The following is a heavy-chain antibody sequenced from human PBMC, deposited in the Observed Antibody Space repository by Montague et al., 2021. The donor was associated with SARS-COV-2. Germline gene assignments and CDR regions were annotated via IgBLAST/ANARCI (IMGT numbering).Heavy chain of an antibody. CDR2: IYYSGST. Sequence: SETLSLTCTVSGGSISTYYWSWIRQPPGKGLEWIRYIYYSGSTNYSPSLKSRVTISVDTSKNQFSLKLSSVTAADTAVYYCARDGYNARQNYWYFDLWGRGTLVTVSS. CDR1: GGSISTYY. J-gene: IGHJ2*01. CDR3: ARDGYNARQNYWYFDL. D-gene: IGHD5-24*01. V-gene: IGHV4-59*12.